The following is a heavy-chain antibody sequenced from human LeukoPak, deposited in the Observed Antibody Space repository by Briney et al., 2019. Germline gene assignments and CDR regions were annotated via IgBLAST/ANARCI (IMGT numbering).Heavy chain of an antibody. J-gene: IGHJ4*02. Sequence: GGALRLSCAASGFTFSSYSMNWVRQAPGKGLEWVSYIISTSSTIYYADSVKGRFTISRDNAKNSLYLQMNSLRDEDTAVYYCARDTAYYYGSGTDAVDYWGQGTLVTVSS. CDR1: GFTFSSYS. V-gene: IGHV3-48*02. CDR3: ARDTAYYYGSGTDAVDY. CDR2: IISTSSTI. D-gene: IGHD3-10*01.